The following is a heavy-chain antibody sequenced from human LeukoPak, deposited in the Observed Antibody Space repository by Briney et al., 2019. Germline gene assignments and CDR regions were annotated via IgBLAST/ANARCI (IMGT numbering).Heavy chain of an antibody. D-gene: IGHD3-3*01. CDR2: ISAYNGNT. V-gene: IGHV1-18*01. CDR1: GYTFTSYG. Sequence: ASVKVSCKASGYTFTSYGISWVRQAPGQGLEWMGWISAYNGNTNYAQKLQGRVTMTTDTSTNTAYMELRSLRSDDTAVYYCAVFTPAYYDFLGGYRAFDIWGQGTMVTVSS. CDR3: AVFTPAYYDFLGGYRAFDI. J-gene: IGHJ3*02.